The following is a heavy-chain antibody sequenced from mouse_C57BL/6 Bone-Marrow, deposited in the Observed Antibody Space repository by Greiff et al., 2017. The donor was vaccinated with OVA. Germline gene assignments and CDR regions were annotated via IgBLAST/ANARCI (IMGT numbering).Heavy chain of an antibody. CDR2: ISSGSSTI. Sequence: EVQLQESGGGLVKPGGSLKLSCAASGFTFSDYGMHWVRQAPEKGLEWVAYISSGSSTIYYADTVKGRFTISRDNAKNTLFLQMTSLRSEDTAMYYCARKNWDYFDYWGQGTTLTVSS. V-gene: IGHV5-17*01. D-gene: IGHD4-1*01. CDR3: ARKNWDYFDY. J-gene: IGHJ2*01. CDR1: GFTFSDYG.